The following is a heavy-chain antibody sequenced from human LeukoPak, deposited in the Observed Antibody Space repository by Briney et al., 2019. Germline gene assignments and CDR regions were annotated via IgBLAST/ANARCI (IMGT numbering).Heavy chain of an antibody. J-gene: IGHJ5*02. D-gene: IGHD3-9*01. CDR3: AKDPTSVGGRHDWLLDS. V-gene: IGHV3-23*01. CDR1: GFTFNSYA. Sequence: GGSLRLSCAASGFTFNSYAMSWVRQAPGKGLEWVSTIGFGDDSAYYADSVKGRFTISRDNSKNTLYLQMNYLRAEDTAVYYCAKDPTSVGGRHDWLLDSWGQGTLVTVSS. CDR2: IGFGDDSA.